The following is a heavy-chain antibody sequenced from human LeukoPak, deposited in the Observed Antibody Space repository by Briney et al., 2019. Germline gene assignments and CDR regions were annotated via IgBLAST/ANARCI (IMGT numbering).Heavy chain of an antibody. CDR1: GGSVSSGSYC. D-gene: IGHD1-14*01. J-gene: IGHJ4*02. CDR2: IYYSGST. Sequence: SETLSPTCTVSGGSVSSGSYCWSWIRQPPGKGLEWIGYIYYSGSTNYNPSLKSRVTISVDTSKNQFSLKLSSVTAADTAVYYCARAAAGTTGYYFDYWGQGTLVTVSS. CDR3: ARAAAGTTGYYFDY. V-gene: IGHV4-61*01.